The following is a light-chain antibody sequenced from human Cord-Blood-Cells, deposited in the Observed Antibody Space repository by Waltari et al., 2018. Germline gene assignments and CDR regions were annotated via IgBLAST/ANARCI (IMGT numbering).Light chain of an antibody. V-gene: IGLV2-8*01. CDR3: SSYAGSNNVV. Sequence: QSALTQPPSASGSHGQSVPIPCTVTSRDAGGYNYVSWYQQHPGKAPKLMIYEVSKRPSGVPDRFSGSKSGNTASLTVSGLQAEDEADYYCSSYAGSNNVVFGGGTKLTVL. J-gene: IGLJ2*01. CDR2: EVS. CDR1: SRDAGGYNY.